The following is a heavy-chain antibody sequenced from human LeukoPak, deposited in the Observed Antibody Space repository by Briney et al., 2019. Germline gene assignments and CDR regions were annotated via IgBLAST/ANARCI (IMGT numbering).Heavy chain of an antibody. Sequence: GGSLRLSCAASGFTVSSNYMSWVREAPGKGLVWVSVIYSGGSTYYADSVKGRFTISRDNSKNTLYLQMNSLRAEDTAVYYCARDIALSYWGQGTLVTVSS. V-gene: IGHV3-53*01. CDR2: IYSGGST. CDR3: ARDIALSY. CDR1: GFTVSSNY. J-gene: IGHJ4*02.